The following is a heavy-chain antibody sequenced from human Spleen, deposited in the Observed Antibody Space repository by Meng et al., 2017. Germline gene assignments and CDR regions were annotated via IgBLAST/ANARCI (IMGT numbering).Heavy chain of an antibody. CDR1: GWSFSGSY. CDR3: ARGGYNSDWYGHYYYGMDV. CDR2: INHSGST. V-gene: IGHV4-34*01. J-gene: IGHJ6*02. Sequence: SQTLSLTCAVYGWSFSGSYWSWIRQPPGKGLEWIGEINHSGSTNYNPSLKSRGSISSDTSKNQFSLKLSSVTAADTAVYYCARGGYNSDWYGHYYYGMDVWGQGTTVTVSS. D-gene: IGHD6-19*01.